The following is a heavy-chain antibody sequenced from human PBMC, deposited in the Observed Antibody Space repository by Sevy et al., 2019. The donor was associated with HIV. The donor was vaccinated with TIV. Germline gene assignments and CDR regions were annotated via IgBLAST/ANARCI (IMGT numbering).Heavy chain of an antibody. Sequence: GGSLRLSCAASGFTLSSYGMHWVRQAPGKGLEWVAVIRYDGSNKYYADTVKGRFTTSRNNSKNTLYLKMNSLRAEDTAVYYCARDRIGITISDEWGGGMDVWGQGTTVTVSS. D-gene: IGHD3-3*01. J-gene: IGHJ6*02. CDR1: GFTLSSYG. CDR3: ARDRIGITISDEWGGGMDV. CDR2: IRYDGSNK. V-gene: IGHV3-33*01.